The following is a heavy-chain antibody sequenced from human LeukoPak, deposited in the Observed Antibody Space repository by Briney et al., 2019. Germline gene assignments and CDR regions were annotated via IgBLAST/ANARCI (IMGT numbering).Heavy chain of an antibody. V-gene: IGHV1-69*05. CDR1: GGTFSSYA. Sequence: ASVKVSCKASGGTFSSYAIGWVRQAPGQGLEWMGRIIPIFGTANYAQKFQGRVTITTDESTSTAYMELSSLRSEDTAVYYCAPAPITMVRGVITSDAFDIWGQGTMVTVSS. CDR3: APAPITMVRGVITSDAFDI. CDR2: IIPIFGTA. D-gene: IGHD3-10*01. J-gene: IGHJ3*02.